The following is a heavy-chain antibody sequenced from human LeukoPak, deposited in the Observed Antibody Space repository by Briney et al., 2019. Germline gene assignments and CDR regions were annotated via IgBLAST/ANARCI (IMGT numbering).Heavy chain of an antibody. Sequence: QSGGSLRLSCVASGFPFRSYAMTWVRQTPGKGLESVSVITDDEDTYYADSVKGRFTISRDNSQNTVFLQMSSLRVKDTAVYYCAKVDYWSPENYFDSWGQGTLVTVSS. CDR2: ITDDEDT. CDR1: GFPFRSYA. J-gene: IGHJ4*02. CDR3: AKVDYWSPENYFDS. D-gene: IGHD1-1*01. V-gene: IGHV3-23*01.